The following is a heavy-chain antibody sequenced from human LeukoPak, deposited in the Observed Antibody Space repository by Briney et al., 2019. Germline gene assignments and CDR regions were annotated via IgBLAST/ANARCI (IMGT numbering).Heavy chain of an antibody. CDR2: IYYSGST. V-gene: IGHV4-59*01. CDR1: GGSISSYY. J-gene: IGHJ3*02. D-gene: IGHD3-22*01. Sequence: SETLSLTCTVSGGSISSYYWSWIRQPPGKGLEWIGYIYYSGSTNYNPSLKSRVTISVDTSKNQFSLKLSSVTAADTAVYYCARDGPYDSSGYAGYAFDIWGQGTMVTVSS. CDR3: ARDGPYDSSGYAGYAFDI.